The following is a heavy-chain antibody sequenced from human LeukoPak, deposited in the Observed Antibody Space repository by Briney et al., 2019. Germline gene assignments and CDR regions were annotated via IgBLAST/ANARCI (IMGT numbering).Heavy chain of an antibody. Sequence: GGSLRLSCIASGVTFDNYGMSWVRQAPGKGLEWVSGITRNGGTTDYADSVKGRFTISRDNAKNSLYLQMSSLRAEDTALYHRARGYLKGPFDIWGQGTMVTVSS. CDR3: ARGYLKGPFDI. CDR2: ITRNGGTT. D-gene: IGHD5-18*01. CDR1: GVTFDNYG. V-gene: IGHV3-20*01. J-gene: IGHJ3*02.